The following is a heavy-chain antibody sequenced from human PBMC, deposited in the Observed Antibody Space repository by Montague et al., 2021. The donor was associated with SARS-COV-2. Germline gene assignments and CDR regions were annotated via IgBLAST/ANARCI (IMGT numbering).Heavy chain of an antibody. CDR1: GGSISSGGYY. Sequence: TLSLTCTVSGGSISSGGYYWSWIRQHPGKGLEWIGYIYYSGSTYYXXXVKSRVAISVDTSKNQFSLKLSSVTAADTAVYYCARARITMIVVVNAFDIWGQGTMVTVSS. D-gene: IGHD3-22*01. CDR2: IYYSGST. CDR3: ARARITMIVVVNAFDI. J-gene: IGHJ3*02. V-gene: IGHV4-31*03.